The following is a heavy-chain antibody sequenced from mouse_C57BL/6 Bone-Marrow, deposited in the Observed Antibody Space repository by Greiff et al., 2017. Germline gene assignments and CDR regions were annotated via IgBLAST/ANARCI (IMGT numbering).Heavy chain of an antibody. CDR1: GYTFTGYW. J-gene: IGHJ2*01. V-gene: IGHV1-53*01. D-gene: IGHD2-12*01. CDR3: ARKSYGDYFDY. CDR2: IIPGNGGT. Sequence: QVQLQQSGTELVKPGASVKLSCKASGYTFTGYWMEWVKQRPGQGLEWIGKIIPGNGGTNYNEKFKSKATLTVDTASNTAYMQLSSLTTEDSAIYYCARKSYGDYFDYWGKGTTLTVSS.